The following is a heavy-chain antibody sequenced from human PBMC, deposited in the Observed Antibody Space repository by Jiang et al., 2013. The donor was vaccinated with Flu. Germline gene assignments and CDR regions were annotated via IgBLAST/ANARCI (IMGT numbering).Heavy chain of an antibody. J-gene: IGHJ4*02. V-gene: IGHV4-59*08. CDR2: IYYSGST. CDR3: AASLGYCSSTSCYTSLDY. Sequence: SSYYWSWIRQPPGKGLEWIGYIYYSGSTNXNPPLKSRVTISVDTSKNQFSLKLSSVTAADTAVYYCAASLGYCSSTSCYTSLDYWGQGTLVTVSS. CDR1: SSYY. D-gene: IGHD2-2*02.